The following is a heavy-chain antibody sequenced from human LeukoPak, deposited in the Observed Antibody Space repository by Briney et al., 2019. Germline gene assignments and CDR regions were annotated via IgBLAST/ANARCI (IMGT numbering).Heavy chain of an antibody. V-gene: IGHV1-69*04. Sequence: ASGKVSCKASGGTFSSYTISWVRQAPGPGLEWMGRIIPILGIANYAQKFQGRVAITADKSTSTAYMELSSLRSEDTAVYYCARDRPYGSGSYYNLNAFDIWGQGTMVTVSS. CDR3: ARDRPYGSGSYYNLNAFDI. D-gene: IGHD3-10*01. J-gene: IGHJ3*02. CDR1: GGTFSSYT. CDR2: IIPILGIA.